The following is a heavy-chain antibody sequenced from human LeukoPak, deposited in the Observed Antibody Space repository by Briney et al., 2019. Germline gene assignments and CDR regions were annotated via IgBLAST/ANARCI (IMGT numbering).Heavy chain of an antibody. J-gene: IGHJ4*02. Sequence: ASVKVSCKASGYIFTSYYMHWVRQAPGQGLEWMGIPNPSGGSTTYVQKFQGRVSMTRDTSTSTVYMELSSLRSEDTAVYYCARADSGIYSNFDYWGQGTLVTVSS. CDR1: GYIFTSYY. CDR2: PNPSGGST. CDR3: ARADSGIYSNFDY. V-gene: IGHV1-46*01. D-gene: IGHD1-26*01.